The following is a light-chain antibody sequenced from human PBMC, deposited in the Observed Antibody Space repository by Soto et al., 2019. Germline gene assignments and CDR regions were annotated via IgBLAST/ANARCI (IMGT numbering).Light chain of an antibody. CDR3: SSYARRSPYV. CDR1: SSDVGGYNY. CDR2: DVS. Sequence: QSALTQPASVSGSPGQSITISCTGASSDVGGYNYVSWYQQHPGKAPKLLIYDVSSRPSWVSDRFAGSKSGNTAALTISGLQAEEAADDNCSSYARRSPYVFGTATKLTVL. V-gene: IGLV2-14*01. J-gene: IGLJ1*01.